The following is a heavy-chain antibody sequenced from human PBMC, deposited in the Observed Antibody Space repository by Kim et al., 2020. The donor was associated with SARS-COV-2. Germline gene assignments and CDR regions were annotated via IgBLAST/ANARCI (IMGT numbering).Heavy chain of an antibody. CDR2: INHSGST. Sequence: SETLSLTCAVYGGSFSGYYWSWIRQPPGKGLEWIGEINHSGSTNYNPSLKSRVTISVDTSKNQFSLKLSSVTAADTAVYYCARVWEGGTYYFDYWGQGTLVPVSS. D-gene: IGHD2-15*01. CDR1: GGSFSGYY. CDR3: ARVWEGGTYYFDY. V-gene: IGHV4-34*01. J-gene: IGHJ4*02.